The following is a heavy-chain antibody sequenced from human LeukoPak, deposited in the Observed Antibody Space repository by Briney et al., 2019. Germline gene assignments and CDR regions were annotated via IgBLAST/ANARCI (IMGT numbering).Heavy chain of an antibody. CDR1: GGSISSGDYY. CDR3: VRDLANWGNWYFDL. CDR2: IYYSGST. D-gene: IGHD7-27*01. Sequence: SQTLSLTCTVSGGSISSGDYYWSWIRQPPGKGLEWIGYIYYSGSTNYNPSLKSRVTISVDTSKNQFSLKLSSVTAADTAVYYCVRDLANWGNWYFDLWGRGTLVTVSS. V-gene: IGHV4-61*08. J-gene: IGHJ2*01.